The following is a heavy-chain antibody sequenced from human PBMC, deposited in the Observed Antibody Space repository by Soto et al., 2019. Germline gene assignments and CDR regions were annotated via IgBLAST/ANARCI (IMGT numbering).Heavy chain of an antibody. Sequence: GGSLRLSCAASGFTVSSNYMSWVRQAPGKGLEWVSSISGSGGDTYYADSVRGRFTISRDNSKNTLFSRTNSLGAEDTAVYYCAKDRSASGTTVRFDPWGQGTLVTVSS. CDR3: AKDRSASGTTVRFDP. J-gene: IGHJ5*02. CDR2: ISGSGGDT. D-gene: IGHD1-1*01. V-gene: IGHV3-23*01. CDR1: GFTVSSNY.